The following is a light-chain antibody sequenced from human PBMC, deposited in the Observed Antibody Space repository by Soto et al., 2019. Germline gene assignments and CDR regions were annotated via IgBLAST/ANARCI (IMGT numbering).Light chain of an antibody. CDR1: SSDVGNYNL. V-gene: IGLV2-23*01. CDR2: EDT. J-gene: IGLJ1*01. CDR3: CSSAGSNTYV. Sequence: QSVLTQPASVSGSPGQSIAISCTGTSSDVGNYNLVSWYQQLPGKAPKLMIYEDTKRPSGVSNRFSGSKSGNTASLTISGLQAEAEADYYCCSSAGSNTYVFGTGTKLTVL.